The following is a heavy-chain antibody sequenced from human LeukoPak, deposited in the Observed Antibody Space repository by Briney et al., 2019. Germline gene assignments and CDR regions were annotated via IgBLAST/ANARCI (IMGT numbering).Heavy chain of an antibody. CDR3: AKGLNYGDYDN. J-gene: IGHJ4*02. CDR2: ISGSGGGT. Sequence: GGSLRLSCAASGFTFSTYAMSWVRQAPGKGLEWVSAISGSGGGTYYADSVKGRFTISRDNSKNTLYLRMNSLRAEDTAVYYCAKGLNYGDYDNWGQGTLVTVSS. CDR1: GFTFSTYA. D-gene: IGHD4-17*01. V-gene: IGHV3-23*01.